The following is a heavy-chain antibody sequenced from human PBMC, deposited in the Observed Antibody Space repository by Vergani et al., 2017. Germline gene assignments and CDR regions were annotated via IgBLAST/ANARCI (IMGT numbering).Heavy chain of an antibody. J-gene: IGHJ4*02. D-gene: IGHD3-22*01. CDR3: AKEYYYDSSGSFDY. V-gene: IGHV3-23*01. Sequence: DSVKGRFTISRDNSKNTLYLQMNSLRAEDTAVYYCAKEYYYDSSGSFDYWGQGTLVTVSS.